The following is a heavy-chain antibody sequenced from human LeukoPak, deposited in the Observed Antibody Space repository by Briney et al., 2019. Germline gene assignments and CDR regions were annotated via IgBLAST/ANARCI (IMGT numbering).Heavy chain of an antibody. CDR3: ARGSINYYYCGMDV. V-gene: IGHV3-53*01. CDR2: IYSGGST. D-gene: IGHD5-12*01. Sequence: GGSLRLSCAASGFTVSSNYMSWVRQAPGKGLEWVSVIYSGGSTYYADSVKGRFTISRDNSKNTLYLQMNSLRAEDTAVYYCARGSINYYYCGMDVWGQGTTVTVSS. CDR1: GFTVSSNY. J-gene: IGHJ6*02.